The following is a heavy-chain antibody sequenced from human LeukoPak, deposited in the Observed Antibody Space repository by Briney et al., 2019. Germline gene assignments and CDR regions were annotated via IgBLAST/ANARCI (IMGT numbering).Heavy chain of an antibody. CDR1: GYTFTGYY. J-gene: IGHJ4*02. CDR2: INPNSGGT. V-gene: IGHV1-2*02. CDR3: ARRVDYYDSSGYSPLSDY. D-gene: IGHD3-22*01. Sequence: EASVKVSCKASGYTFTGYYMHWVRQAPGQGLEWMGWINPNSGGTNYAQKFQGRVTMTRDTSISTAYMELSRLRSDDTAVYYCARRVDYYDSSGYSPLSDYWGQGTLVTVSS.